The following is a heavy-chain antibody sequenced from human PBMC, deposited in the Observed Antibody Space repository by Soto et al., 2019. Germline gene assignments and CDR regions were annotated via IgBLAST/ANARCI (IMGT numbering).Heavy chain of an antibody. V-gene: IGHV4-39*01. D-gene: IGHD3-16*01. CDR3: ARQPRGGEYYYYMDV. CDR2: IYYSGST. CDR1: GGSISSSSYY. Sequence: SETLSLTCTVSGGSISSSSYYWGWIRKPPGKGLEWIGSIYYSGSTYYNPSLKSRVTISVDTSKNQFSLKLSSVTAADTAVYYCARQPRGGEYYYYMDVWGKGTTVTVSS. J-gene: IGHJ6*03.